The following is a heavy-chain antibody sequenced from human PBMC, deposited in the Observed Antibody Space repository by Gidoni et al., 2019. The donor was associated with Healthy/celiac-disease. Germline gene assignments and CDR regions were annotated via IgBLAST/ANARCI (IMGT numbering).Heavy chain of an antibody. CDR2: INHSGST. D-gene: IGHD6-13*01. CDR3: ARGFAGIAAAGFWYYGMDV. CDR1: GGSFSGYY. J-gene: IGHJ6*02. V-gene: IGHV4-34*01. Sequence: QVQLQQWGAGLLKPSETLSLTCAVYGGSFSGYYWSWIRQPPGKGLEWIGEINHSGSTNYNPSLKSRVTISVDTSKNQFSLKLSSVTAADTAVYYCARGFAGIAAAGFWYYGMDVWGQGTTVTVSS.